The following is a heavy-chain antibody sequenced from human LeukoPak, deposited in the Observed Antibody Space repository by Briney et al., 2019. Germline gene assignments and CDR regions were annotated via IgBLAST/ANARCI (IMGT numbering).Heavy chain of an antibody. CDR3: ASPRGSIAARRIDY. D-gene: IGHD6-6*01. J-gene: IGHJ4*02. CDR1: GGSISYYY. V-gene: IGHV4-59*08. CDR2: IYYSGST. Sequence: SETLSLTCTVSGGSISYYYWSWIRQPPGKGLEWIGYIYYSGSTNYNPSLKSRVTISVDTSKNQFSLKLSSVTAADTAVYYCASPRGSIAARRIDYWGQGTLVTVSS.